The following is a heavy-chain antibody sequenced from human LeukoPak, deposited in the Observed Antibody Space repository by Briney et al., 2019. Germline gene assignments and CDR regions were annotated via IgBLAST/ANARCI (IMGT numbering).Heavy chain of an antibody. V-gene: IGHV1-18*01. CDR2: ISAYNGDT. CDR1: GYTFSNYG. CDR3: ASRSYDSNAPFDY. Sequence: ASVKVSCKASGYTFSNYGISWVRQAPGQGLEWMGWISAYNGDTNYAQKLQGRVTMTTDTSTSTAYMELRSLRSDDTAVYYCASRSYDSNAPFDYWGQGTLVTVSS. D-gene: IGHD3-22*01. J-gene: IGHJ4*02.